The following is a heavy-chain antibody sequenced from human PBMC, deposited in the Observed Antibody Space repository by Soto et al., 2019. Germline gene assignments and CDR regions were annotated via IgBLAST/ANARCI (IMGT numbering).Heavy chain of an antibody. V-gene: IGHV4-34*01. CDR1: GGSFSGYY. J-gene: IGHJ6*02. CDR3: ARGHRIYYGSGRRSYGMDV. D-gene: IGHD3-10*01. Sequence: SETLSLTCAVYGGSFSGYYWSWIRQPPGKGLEWIGEINHSGSTNYNPSLKSRVTISVDTSKNQSSLKLSAVTAADTAVYYCARGHRIYYGSGRRSYGMDVWGQGTTVTVSS. CDR2: INHSGST.